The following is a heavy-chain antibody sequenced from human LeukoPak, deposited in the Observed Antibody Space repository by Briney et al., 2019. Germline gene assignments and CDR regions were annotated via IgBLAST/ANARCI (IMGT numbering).Heavy chain of an antibody. J-gene: IGHJ5*02. CDR2: IYYSRST. D-gene: IGHD3-10*01. Sequence: SETLSLTCTVPGGSISSSSYYWGWIRQPPGKGLEWIGNIYYSRSTYYNPSLKSRVTISVDTSKNQFSLKLSSVTAADTAVYYCARHKEGIMFRGLITKKERAYKWFDPWGQGTLVTVSS. CDR1: GGSISSSSYY. CDR3: ARHKEGIMFRGLITKKERAYKWFDP. V-gene: IGHV4-39*01.